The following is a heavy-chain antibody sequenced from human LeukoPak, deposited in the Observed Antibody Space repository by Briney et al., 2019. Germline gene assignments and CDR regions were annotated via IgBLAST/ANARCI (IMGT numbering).Heavy chain of an antibody. CDR3: AKGRWGLTINNFDI. Sequence: GGSLRLSCAASGFTFSSYSMNWVRQAPGKGLEWVSVTSESGGSTHYADSVKGRFTIYRDNSKNTLYLQMNSLGGEDTAVHYCAKGRWGLTINNFDIWGQGRMVTVSS. V-gene: IGHV3-23*01. J-gene: IGHJ3*02. D-gene: IGHD3-9*01. CDR2: TSESGGST. CDR1: GFTFSSYS.